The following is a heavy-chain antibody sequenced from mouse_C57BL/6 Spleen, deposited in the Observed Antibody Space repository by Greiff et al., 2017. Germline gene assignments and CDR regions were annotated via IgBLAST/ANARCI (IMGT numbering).Heavy chain of an antibody. V-gene: IGHV1-82*01. CDR1: GYAFSSSW. CDR3: ARSDSSGYWFAY. D-gene: IGHD3-2*02. CDR2: IYPGDGDT. J-gene: IGHJ3*01. Sequence: QVQLQQSGPELVKPGASVQISCKASGYAFSSSWMNWVKQRPGKGLEWIGRIYPGDGDTNYNGKFKGKATLTADKSSSTAYMQLSSLTSEDSAVYFCARSDSSGYWFAYWGQGTLVTVSA.